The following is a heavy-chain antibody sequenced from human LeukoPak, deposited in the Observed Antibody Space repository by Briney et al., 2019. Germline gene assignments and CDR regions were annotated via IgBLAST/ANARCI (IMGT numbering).Heavy chain of an antibody. CDR3: ARVGWKSITGTTGDY. V-gene: IGHV3-48*03. CDR1: GFTFSSYE. J-gene: IGHJ4*02. Sequence: PGGSLRLSCAASGFTFSSYEMHWVRQAPGKGLQWVSYISSSGSTIYYADSVKGRFTISRDNAKNSLYLQMNSLRAEDTAVYYCARVGWKSITGTTGDYWGQGTLVTVSS. CDR2: ISSSGSTI. D-gene: IGHD1-7*01.